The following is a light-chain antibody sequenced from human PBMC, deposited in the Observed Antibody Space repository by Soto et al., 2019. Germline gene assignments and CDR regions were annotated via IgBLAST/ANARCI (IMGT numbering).Light chain of an antibody. CDR1: QSVLYSADDKNY. J-gene: IGKJ2*01. CDR2: WAS. V-gene: IGKV4-1*01. Sequence: DIVMTQSPDSLAVSRGERATINCKSSQSVLYSADDKNYLAWYQQKPGQPPKLLIYWASTRESGVPDRFSGSGSGTDFTLTISSLQAEDVAVYYCQQHYSSPYTFVQGTKLEIK. CDR3: QQHYSSPYT.